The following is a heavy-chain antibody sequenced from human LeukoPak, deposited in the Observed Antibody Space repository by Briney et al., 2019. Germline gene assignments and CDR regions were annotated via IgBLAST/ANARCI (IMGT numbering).Heavy chain of an antibody. CDR3: AKRSVAGKKAFDY. J-gene: IGHJ4*02. CDR2: ITGTSGIT. V-gene: IGHV3-23*01. D-gene: IGHD6-19*01. CDR1: GFTFDDYA. Sequence: GRSLRLSCAASGFTFDDYAMHWVRQAPGKGLEWVSTITGTSGITYYADSVKGRFTISRDNSKNTLYLQMNSLRAEDTAVYYCAKRSVAGKKAFDYWGQGTLVTVSS.